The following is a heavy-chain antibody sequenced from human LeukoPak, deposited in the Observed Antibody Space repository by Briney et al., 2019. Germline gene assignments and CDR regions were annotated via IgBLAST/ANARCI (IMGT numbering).Heavy chain of an antibody. D-gene: IGHD3-3*01. CDR2: ISAYNGNT. CDR3: ARDLRLSTIFGVVPSGY. Sequence: ASVKVSCKASGYTFTSYGISWVRQAPGQGLEWMGWISAYNGNTNYAQKLQGRVTMTTDTSTSTAYMELRSLRSDDTAVYYCARDLRLSTIFGVVPSGYRGQGTLVTVSS. V-gene: IGHV1-18*01. CDR1: GYTFTSYG. J-gene: IGHJ4*02.